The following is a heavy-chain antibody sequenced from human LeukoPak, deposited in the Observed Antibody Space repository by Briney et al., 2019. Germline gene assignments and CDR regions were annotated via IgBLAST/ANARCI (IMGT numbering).Heavy chain of an antibody. Sequence: NASETLSLTCTVSGYSISSGYYWGWIRQPPGKGLEWIGSIYYSGSTYYNPSLKSRVTISVDTSKNQFSLKLSSVTAADTAVYYCARHARDWFDPWGQGTLVTVSS. J-gene: IGHJ5*02. V-gene: IGHV4-38-2*02. CDR3: ARHARDWFDP. CDR1: GYSISSGYY. CDR2: IYYSGST.